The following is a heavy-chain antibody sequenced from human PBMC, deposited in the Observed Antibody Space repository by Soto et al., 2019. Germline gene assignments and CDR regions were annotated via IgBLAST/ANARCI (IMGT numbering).Heavy chain of an antibody. CDR3: ARANGDGWAIFDS. J-gene: IGHJ4*02. CDR1: GFTFAGYG. V-gene: IGHV3-33*01. D-gene: IGHD6-19*01. Sequence: QVHLVESGGGVVQPGKSLRLSCAASGFTFAGYGMHWVRQAPGKGLEWVAVIWNDGNKKYYADSVKGRFTISRDNSQNTLYLQMDSLKVEDTAVYSCARANGDGWAIFDSWGPGTLVTVSS. CDR2: IWNDGNKK.